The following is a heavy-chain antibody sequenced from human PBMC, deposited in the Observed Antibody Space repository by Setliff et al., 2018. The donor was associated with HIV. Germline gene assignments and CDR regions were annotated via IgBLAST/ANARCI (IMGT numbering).Heavy chain of an antibody. CDR3: ARDVYFTFSGEVIRHYLDV. V-gene: IGHV1-18*01. J-gene: IGHJ6*03. CDR2: ISAHNGNT. CDR1: GYTFTSYD. Sequence: GASVKVSCKASGYTFTSYDINWVRQAPGQGLEWMGWISAHNGNTNYAQNFQGRVIMTTDTSTSTAYMELRSLRSDDAAVYYCARDVYFTFSGEVIRHYLDVWGKGTTVTISS. D-gene: IGHD3-3*01.